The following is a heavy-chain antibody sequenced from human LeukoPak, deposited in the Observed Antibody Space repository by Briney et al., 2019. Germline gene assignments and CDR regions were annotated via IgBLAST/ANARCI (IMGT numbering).Heavy chain of an antibody. V-gene: IGHV4-34*01. CDR2: INHRGST. J-gene: IGHJ4*02. CDR3: ASSVGSTDY. CDR1: GESLSKYY. Sequence: SETLSLTCAVYGESLSKYYWTWIRQSPGKGLEWIGEINHRGSTNLNPSLKSRVTLSVGTSKYQFSLKLTSVTAADAAVYYCASSVGSTDYWGQGTLVTVSS. D-gene: IGHD1-26*01.